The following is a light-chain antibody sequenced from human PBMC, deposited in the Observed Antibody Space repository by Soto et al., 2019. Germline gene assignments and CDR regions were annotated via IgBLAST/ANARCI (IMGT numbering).Light chain of an antibody. CDR3: QQYGTSPRT. CDR1: QSVRSSY. V-gene: IGKV3-20*01. Sequence: EIVLTQSPGTLSLSPGERATLSCRASQSVRSSYLAWYQQELGQAPRLLIYGVSNRATGIPDRFSGSGSGTDFTLTISRLESEDFAVYYCQQYGTSPRTFGQGTKVEIK. J-gene: IGKJ1*01. CDR2: GVS.